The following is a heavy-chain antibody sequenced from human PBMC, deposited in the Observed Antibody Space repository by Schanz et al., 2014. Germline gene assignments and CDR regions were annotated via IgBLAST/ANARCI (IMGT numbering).Heavy chain of an antibody. Sequence: QLQLRESGPGLVKPSETLSLTCTVSGGSISSGESYWGWIRQSPEEGLQYIGSVYFSGTTAYSPSLKGRVTISVDTSKNQFSLMLTSVTAADTAVYFCARHGGYYDVLNSSDIWGQGTLVTVSS. CDR2: VYFSGTT. J-gene: IGHJ4*02. V-gene: IGHV4-39*01. CDR1: GGSISSGESY. CDR3: ARHGGYYDVLNSSDI. D-gene: IGHD3-16*01.